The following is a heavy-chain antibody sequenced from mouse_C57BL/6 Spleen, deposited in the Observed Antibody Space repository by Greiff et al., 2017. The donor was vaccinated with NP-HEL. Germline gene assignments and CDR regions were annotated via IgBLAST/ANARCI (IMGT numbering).Heavy chain of an antibody. V-gene: IGHV2-2*01. CDR3: ARYGNPGTMDAMDY. J-gene: IGHJ4*01. CDR2: IWSGGST. CDR1: GFSLTSYG. Sequence: VQVVESGPGLVQPSQSLSITCTVSGFSLTSYGVHWVRQSPGKGLEWLGVIWSGGSTDYNAAFISRLSISKDNSKSQVFFKMNSLQADDTAIYYCARYGNPGTMDAMDYWGQGTSVTVSS. D-gene: IGHD2-1*01.